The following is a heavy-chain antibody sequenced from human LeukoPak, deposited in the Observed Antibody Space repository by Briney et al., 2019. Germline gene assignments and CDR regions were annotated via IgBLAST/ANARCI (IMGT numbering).Heavy chain of an antibody. CDR1: WFSLSTSEVG. J-gene: IGHJ4*02. Sequence: SGPTLVNPTQTLTLTCAFSWFSLSTSEVGVGWIRQPPGKALEWLALIYWNDDKRYSPSLKSRLIITKDTSKNQVVLTMTNMDPVDTATYYCAHRRAQLWLQGGGYFDYWGQGTLVTVSS. D-gene: IGHD5-18*01. CDR2: IYWNDDK. V-gene: IGHV2-5*01. CDR3: AHRRAQLWLQGGGYFDY.